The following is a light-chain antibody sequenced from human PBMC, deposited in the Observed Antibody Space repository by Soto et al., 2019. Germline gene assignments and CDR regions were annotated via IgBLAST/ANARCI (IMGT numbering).Light chain of an antibody. CDR1: SDDVGTYNL. J-gene: IGLJ1*01. V-gene: IGLV2-23*01. CDR3: SSYAGDTTYV. Sequence: QSVLAQPASVSGSPGQSITLSCTGTSDDVGTYNLVSWYQQHPTKAPKLLLYERFKRPSGVSDRFSGSKSGNTASLTISGLEAEDEADYYCSSYAGDTTYVFGTGTKV. CDR2: ERF.